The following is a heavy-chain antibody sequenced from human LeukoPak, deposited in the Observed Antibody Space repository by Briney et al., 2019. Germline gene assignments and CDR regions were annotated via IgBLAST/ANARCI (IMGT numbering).Heavy chain of an antibody. V-gene: IGHV4-34*01. CDR3: ARLTLHSRDIVVVPAAIDY. CDR2: INHSGST. Sequence: SETLSLTCAVDGGSFSGYYWSWIRQPPGKGLEWIGEINHSGSTNYNPSLKSRVTISVDTSKNQFSLKLSSVTAADTAVYYCARLTLHSRDIVVVPAAIDYWGQGTLVTVSS. J-gene: IGHJ4*02. D-gene: IGHD2-2*01. CDR1: GGSFSGYY.